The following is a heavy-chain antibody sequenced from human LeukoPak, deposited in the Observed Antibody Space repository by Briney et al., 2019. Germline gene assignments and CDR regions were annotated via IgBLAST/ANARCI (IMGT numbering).Heavy chain of an antibody. CDR3: ARDPWSYWSY. V-gene: IGHV3-21*01. Sequence: KPGASLRLSGAASGFTFSSDTMNWVRQAPVKGLEWVSSISSDSNYIHYADAVKGRFSISRDNAKNSLYLQMNSLRADDTAVYYCARDPWSYWSYWGQGTLVTVSS. J-gene: IGHJ4*02. CDR1: GFTFSSDT. CDR2: ISSDSNYI. D-gene: IGHD1-26*01.